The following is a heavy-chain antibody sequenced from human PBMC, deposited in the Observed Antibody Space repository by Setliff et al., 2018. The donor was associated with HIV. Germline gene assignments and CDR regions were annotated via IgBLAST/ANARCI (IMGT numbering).Heavy chain of an antibody. J-gene: IGHJ5*02. CDR1: GGTFSSYA. Sequence: SVKVSCKASGGTFSSYAISWVRQAPGQGLEWMGGIIPIFGTANFAQRFQGRVTITADHSASTAYMELSRLKSADTAVYYCARAPAHEHATGWYSSSNRFDPWGQGTLVTVSS. D-gene: IGHD1-26*01. CDR2: IIPIFGTA. V-gene: IGHV1-69*13. CDR3: ARAPAHEHATGWYSSSNRFDP.